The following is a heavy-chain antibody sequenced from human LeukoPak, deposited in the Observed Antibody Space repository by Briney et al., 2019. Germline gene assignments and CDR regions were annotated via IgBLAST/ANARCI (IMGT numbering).Heavy chain of an antibody. Sequence: ASVKVSCKASGYTFTSYGISWVRQAPGQGLEWMGIINPSGGSTSYAQKFQGRVTMTRDMSTSTVYMELSSLRSEDTAVYYCARDLGWRGMDVWGKGTTVTVSS. CDR1: GYTFTSYG. CDR2: INPSGGST. CDR3: ARDLGWRGMDV. V-gene: IGHV1-46*01. J-gene: IGHJ6*03. D-gene: IGHD5-24*01.